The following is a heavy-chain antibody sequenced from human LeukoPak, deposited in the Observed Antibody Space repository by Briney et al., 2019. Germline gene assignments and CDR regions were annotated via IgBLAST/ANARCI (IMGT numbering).Heavy chain of an antibody. CDR3: ATDGARGWIF. J-gene: IGHJ4*02. CDR1: GFTFNSYW. D-gene: IGHD3-3*01. V-gene: IGHV3-7*01. CDR2: IKDDGRQK. Sequence: PGGSLRLSCAASGFTFNSYWMTWIRQAPGKGLEWVANIKDDGRQKYYLESVKGRLTISRDNAKNSVFLQMSSLRPEDTAVYYCATDGARGWIFWGQGTLVTVSS.